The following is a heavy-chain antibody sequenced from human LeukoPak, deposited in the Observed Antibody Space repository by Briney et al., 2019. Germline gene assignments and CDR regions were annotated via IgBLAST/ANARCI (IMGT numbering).Heavy chain of an antibody. J-gene: IGHJ4*02. Sequence: ASVKASCKASGYTFTGYYMHWVRQAPGQGLEWMGWINPNSGGTNYAQKFQGRVTMTRDTSISTAYMELSRLRSDDTAVYYCARDLTMIVVVIPSGPYWGQGTLVTVSS. CDR1: GYTFTGYY. CDR3: ARDLTMIVVVIPSGPY. D-gene: IGHD3-22*01. CDR2: INPNSGGT. V-gene: IGHV1-2*02.